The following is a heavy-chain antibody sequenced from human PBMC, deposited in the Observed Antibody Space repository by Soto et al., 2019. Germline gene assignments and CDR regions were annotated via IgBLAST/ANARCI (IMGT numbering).Heavy chain of an antibody. D-gene: IGHD3-16*01. CDR1: PLTSSSYA. V-gene: IGHV3-23*01. J-gene: IGHJ6*02. Sequence: GGALTVTCAPSPLTSSSYAKNWVRQAPWKVLEWDSAITSGGGSTYYADSVKGRFTISRANSQNTLYLQKNRLRADDTAVYYCANVVRASNSHCYYYVMEVCAQGTTVTVS. CDR3: ANVVRASNSHCYYYVMEV. CDR2: ITSGGGST.